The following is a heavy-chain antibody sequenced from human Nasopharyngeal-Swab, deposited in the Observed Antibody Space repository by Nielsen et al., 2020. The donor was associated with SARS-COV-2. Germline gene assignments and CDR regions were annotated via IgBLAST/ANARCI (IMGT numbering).Heavy chain of an antibody. CDR2: IIPIFGTA. CDR1: GGTFSSYA. D-gene: IGHD2-2*01. J-gene: IGHJ4*02. Sequence: SVQVSCKASGGTFSSYAISWVRQAPGQGLEWMGGIIPIFGTANYAQKFQGRVTITADESTSTAYMELSSLRSEDTAVYYCARAPRQLLWGQYFDYWGQGTLVTVSS. CDR3: ARAPRQLLWGQYFDY. V-gene: IGHV1-69*13.